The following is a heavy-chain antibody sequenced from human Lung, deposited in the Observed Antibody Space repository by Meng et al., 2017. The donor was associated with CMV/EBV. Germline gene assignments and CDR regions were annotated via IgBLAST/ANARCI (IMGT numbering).Heavy chain of an antibody. CDR3: ARDKGDFTIWLDP. D-gene: IGHD2-21*02. Sequence: GGSLRLXXAASGFSLSAYWMGWLRQTPGKGLDWVAYISQDGSEIYYVDSVKGRFTISRDNAKNSLFLQMHNLRAEDTAVYHCARDKGDFTIWLDPWGQGTLVTVSS. CDR1: GFSLSAYW. CDR2: ISQDGSEI. V-gene: IGHV3-7*01. J-gene: IGHJ5*02.